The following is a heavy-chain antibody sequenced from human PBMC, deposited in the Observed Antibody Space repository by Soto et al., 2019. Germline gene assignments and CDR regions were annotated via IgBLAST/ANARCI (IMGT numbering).Heavy chain of an antibody. D-gene: IGHD4-4*01. CDR1: GYTFTSYD. J-gene: IGHJ6*01. Sequence: QVQLVQSGAEVKKPGASVKVSCKASGYTFTSYDINWVRQATGQGLEWMGWMNPNRGNTGYAQKLQGRVIMTRITSMSTAYMELSRLRSEDTDMYYCARGTPDYSNSKGYYYNYGMDVWGQGTTVTVSS. CDR2: MNPNRGNT. V-gene: IGHV1-8*01. CDR3: ARGTPDYSNSKGYYYNYGMDV.